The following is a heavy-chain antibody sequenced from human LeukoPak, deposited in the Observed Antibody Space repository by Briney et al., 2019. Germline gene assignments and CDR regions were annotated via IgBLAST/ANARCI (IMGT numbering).Heavy chain of an antibody. Sequence: SETLSLTCTVSGGSISSGSYYWSWIRRPAGKGLEWIGRIYTSGSTNYNPSLKSRVTISVDTSKNQFSLKLSSVTAADTAVYYCAREGIVVVPTIDYWGQGTLVTVSS. J-gene: IGHJ4*02. CDR3: AREGIVVVPTIDY. CDR1: GGSISSGSYY. D-gene: IGHD2-2*01. CDR2: IYTSGST. V-gene: IGHV4-61*02.